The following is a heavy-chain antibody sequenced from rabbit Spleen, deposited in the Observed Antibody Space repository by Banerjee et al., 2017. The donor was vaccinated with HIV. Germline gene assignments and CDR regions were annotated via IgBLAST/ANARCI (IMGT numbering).Heavy chain of an antibody. CDR1: GFSFSNKAV. CDR2: IDAGSSAFT. V-gene: IGHV1S45*01. CDR3: ARDTSSSFSSYGMDL. J-gene: IGHJ6*01. D-gene: IGHD1-1*01. Sequence: QQQLEESGGGLVQPGGSLKLSCTASGFSFSNKAVMCWVRQAPGKGLEWIACIDAGSSAFTYFATWAKGRFTISKTSSTTVTLQMTRLTAADTATYFCARDTSSSFSSYGMDLWGPGTLVTVS.